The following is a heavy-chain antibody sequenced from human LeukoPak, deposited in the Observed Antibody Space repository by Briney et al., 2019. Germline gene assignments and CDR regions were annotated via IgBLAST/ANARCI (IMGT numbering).Heavy chain of an antibody. D-gene: IGHD2-2*01. CDR3: ARGQVVSAPNRFDP. CDR1: GFTFSSYS. V-gene: IGHV3-21*01. Sequence: GGSLRLSCAASGFTFSSYSMNWVRQAPGKGLEWVSSISSSSSYIYYADSVKGRFTISRDNAKNSLYLQMNSLRAEDTAVYYCARGQVVSAPNRFDPWGQGTLVTVSS. J-gene: IGHJ5*02. CDR2: ISSSSSYI.